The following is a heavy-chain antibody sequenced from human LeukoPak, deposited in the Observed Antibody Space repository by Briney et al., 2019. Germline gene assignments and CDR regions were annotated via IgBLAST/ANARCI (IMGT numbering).Heavy chain of an antibody. Sequence: ASVKVSCKASGYTFTNFYIHWVRPAPGQGLEWMGIINPSGGSTSYAQKFQGRVTMTRDVSTSTVYMELSSLRSEDTAVYYCARDLFGGGFWGQGTLVTVSS. CDR1: GYTFTNFY. CDR2: INPSGGST. CDR3: ARDLFGGGF. D-gene: IGHD3-16*01. V-gene: IGHV1-46*01. J-gene: IGHJ4*02.